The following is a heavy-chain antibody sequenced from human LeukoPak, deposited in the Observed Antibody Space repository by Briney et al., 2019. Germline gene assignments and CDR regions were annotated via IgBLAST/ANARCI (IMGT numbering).Heavy chain of an antibody. CDR3: ARGRRTYGSGSYWGY. D-gene: IGHD3-10*01. J-gene: IGHJ4*02. Sequence: PSETLSLTCTVSGGSISSYYWSWIRQPPGKGLEWIGYIYYSGSTNYNPSLKSRVTISVDTSKNQFSLKLSSVTAADTAVYYCARGRRTYGSGSYWGYWGQGTLVTVSS. CDR2: IYYSGST. CDR1: GGSISSYY. V-gene: IGHV4-59*01.